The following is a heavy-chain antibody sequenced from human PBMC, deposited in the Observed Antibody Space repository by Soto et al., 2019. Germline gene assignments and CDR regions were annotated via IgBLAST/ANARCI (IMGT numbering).Heavy chain of an antibody. CDR2: IWYDGSNK. J-gene: IGHJ6*02. Sequence: GGSLRLSCAASGFTFSSYGMHWVRQAPGKGLEWVAVIWYDGSNKYYADSVKGRFTISRDNSKNTLYLQMNSLRAEDTAVYYCARDLYYYGSGSYYPQGMDVWGQGTTVTVSS. D-gene: IGHD3-10*01. V-gene: IGHV3-33*01. CDR3: ARDLYYYGSGSYYPQGMDV. CDR1: GFTFSSYG.